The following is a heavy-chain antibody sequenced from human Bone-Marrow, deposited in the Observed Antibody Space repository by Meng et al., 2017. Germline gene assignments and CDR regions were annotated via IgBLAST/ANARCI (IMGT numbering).Heavy chain of an antibody. CDR3: ERDLGSSGDYSYFDY. CDR2: ISSSSYI. D-gene: IGHD3-22*01. Sequence: GGSLRLSCAASGFIFSSYSMNWVRQAPGKGLEWVSSISSSSYIYYADSVKGRCTISRDNAKNSLYLQMNSLRAEDTAVYYCERDLGSSGDYSYFDYWGQGTLVTVSS. CDR1: GFIFSSYS. J-gene: IGHJ4*02. V-gene: IGHV3-21*01.